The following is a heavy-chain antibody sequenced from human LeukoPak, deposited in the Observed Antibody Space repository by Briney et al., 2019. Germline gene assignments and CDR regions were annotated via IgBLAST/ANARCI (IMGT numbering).Heavy chain of an antibody. CDR3: ARLVVPALNLDY. V-gene: IGHV4-59*11. CDR1: GGSISSHY. CDR2: IYHSGST. Sequence: SETLSLTCTVSGGSISSHYWSWIRQPPGKGLEWIGYIYHSGSTNYNPSLKSRVTISVDTSKNQFSLKLSSVTAADTAVYHCARLVVPALNLDYWGQGTLVTVSS. J-gene: IGHJ4*02. D-gene: IGHD2-2*01.